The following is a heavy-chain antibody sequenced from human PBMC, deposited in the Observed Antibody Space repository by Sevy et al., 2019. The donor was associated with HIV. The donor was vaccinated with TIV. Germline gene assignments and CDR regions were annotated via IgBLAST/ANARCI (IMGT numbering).Heavy chain of an antibody. V-gene: IGHV3-21*06. D-gene: IGHD3-22*01. CDR2: ISYNSNFI. CDR1: GFPFSHYS. CDR3: ALTNSADYYDSGAFHL. J-gene: IGHJ3*01. Sequence: GGSLRLSCTVTGFTFSGFPFSHYSMNWVRQAPGRGLEWVSSISYNSNFILYADPVKGRFTISRDDAKNSLFLLMDRLRADDTAMYYCALTNSADYYDSGAFHLWGRGTMVTVSS.